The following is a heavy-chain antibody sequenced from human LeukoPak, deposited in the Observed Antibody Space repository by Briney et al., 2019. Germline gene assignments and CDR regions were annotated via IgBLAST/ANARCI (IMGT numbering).Heavy chain of an antibody. D-gene: IGHD2-2*01. CDR2: ISWNSSSI. J-gene: IGHJ3*02. CDR3: AKTGGYCSSTSCYALPVFDI. V-gene: IGHV3-9*01. Sequence: GGSLRLSCAASGFTFDDYAMHWVRQAPGKGLEWVSGISWNSSSIGYADSVKGRFTISRDNAKNSLYLQMNSLRAEDTALYYCAKTGGYCSSTSCYALPVFDIWGQGTMVTVSS. CDR1: GFTFDDYA.